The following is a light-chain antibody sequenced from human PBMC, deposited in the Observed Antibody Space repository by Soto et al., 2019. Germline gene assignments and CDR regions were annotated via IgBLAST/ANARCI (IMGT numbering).Light chain of an antibody. V-gene: IGLV2-14*03. CDR3: ASYTRGSVI. CDR2: DVT. Sequence: QSALTQPASVSGSPGQSITLSCTGTSRDIGGSDYVSWYQQHPGKAPKLMIYDVTHRPSGVSNRFSGSKSGNTASLTISGLQAEDEADYYCASYTRGSVIFGGGTQLTVL. CDR1: SRDIGGSDY. J-gene: IGLJ2*01.